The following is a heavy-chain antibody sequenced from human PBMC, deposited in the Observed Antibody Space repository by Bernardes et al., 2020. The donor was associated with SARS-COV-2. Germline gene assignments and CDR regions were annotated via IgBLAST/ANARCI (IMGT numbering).Heavy chain of an antibody. J-gene: IGHJ4*02. V-gene: IGHV3-23*01. CDR2: INANGGGT. Sequence: GGSLRLSCAASGFTFSSHAMTWVRQAPGKGLEWVSGINANGGGTYYADSVKGRFTISRDNSKNTLYLQMNSLSAEDTAVYYCAKSLLRFSDGYYFDYWGQGTLVTVSS. CDR1: GFTFSSHA. CDR3: AKSLLRFSDGYYFDY. D-gene: IGHD1-26*01.